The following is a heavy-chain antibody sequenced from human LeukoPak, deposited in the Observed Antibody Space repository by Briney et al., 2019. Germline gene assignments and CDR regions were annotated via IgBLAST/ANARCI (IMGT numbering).Heavy chain of an antibody. V-gene: IGHV3-48*02. D-gene: IGHD6-13*01. CDR3: ARDHYSRNDY. CDR1: GFSFSTYS. J-gene: IGHJ4*02. CDR2: ISGSSSTI. Sequence: GGSVRLSCTASGFSFSTYSMSWVRQAPGEGLEWLSYISGSSSTIYYADSVKGRFTISRDNAKNSLYLQMNSLRDEDTALYYCARDHYSRNDYWGQGTPVTVSS.